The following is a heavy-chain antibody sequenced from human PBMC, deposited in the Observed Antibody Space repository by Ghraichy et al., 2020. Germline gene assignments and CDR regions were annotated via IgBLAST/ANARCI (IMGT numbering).Heavy chain of an antibody. CDR3: AKRSAYTSGWIDY. V-gene: IGHV3-23*01. CDR2: ISGRGDST. CDR1: GFTFSAYA. J-gene: IGHJ4*02. Sequence: GESLRLSCAASGFTFSAYAVSWVRQAPGRGLEWVSAISGRGDSTYYADSVKGRFTLSRDNSKNKVYLQMSSMRAEDTDVYYCAKRSAYTSGWIDYWGQGALVTVSS. D-gene: IGHD6-19*01.